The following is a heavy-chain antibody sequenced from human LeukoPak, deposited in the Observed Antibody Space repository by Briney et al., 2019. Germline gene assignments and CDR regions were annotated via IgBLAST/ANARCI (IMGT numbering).Heavy chain of an antibody. CDR3: ARDRTYYYDI. CDR2: IYTSGST. V-gene: IGHV4-61*02. J-gene: IGHJ4*02. Sequence: SQTLSLTCTVSGGSISSVRYYWSWIRQPAGKGLEWIGRIYTSGSTNYNPSLKSRVTISVGTSKNQFSLKLSSVTAADTAVYYCARDRTYYYDIWGQGTLVTVSS. CDR1: GGSISSVRYY. D-gene: IGHD3-22*01.